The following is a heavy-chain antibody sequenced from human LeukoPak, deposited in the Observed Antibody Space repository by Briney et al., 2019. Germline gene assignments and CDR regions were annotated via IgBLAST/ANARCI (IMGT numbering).Heavy chain of an antibody. CDR3: STLGYDLDY. CDR1: GFTFSNAW. J-gene: IGHJ4*02. CDR2: IKSKIHGGTT. V-gene: IGHV3-15*01. Sequence: GGSLRLSCAASGFTFSNAWMSWVRRVPGKGLEWVGRIKSKIHGGTTDYIVSVRGRFTISRDDSEDTLYLQMNILKTEDTAIYYCSTLGYDLDYWGQGTLVTVSS. D-gene: IGHD5-12*01.